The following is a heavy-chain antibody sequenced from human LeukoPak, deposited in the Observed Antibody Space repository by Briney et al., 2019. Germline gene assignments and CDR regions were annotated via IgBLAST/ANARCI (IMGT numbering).Heavy chain of an antibody. CDR1: GGSFSGYH. J-gene: IGHJ1*01. V-gene: IGHV4-34*01. D-gene: IGHD3-22*01. CDR3: ARVHYDSSGYYYPQH. CDR2: INHSGST. Sequence: PSETLSLTCAVYGGSFSGYHWSWIRQPPGKGLEWIGEINHSGSTNYNPSLKSRVTISVDTSKNQFSLKLSSVTAADTAVYYCARVHYDSSGYYYPQHWGQGTLVTVSS.